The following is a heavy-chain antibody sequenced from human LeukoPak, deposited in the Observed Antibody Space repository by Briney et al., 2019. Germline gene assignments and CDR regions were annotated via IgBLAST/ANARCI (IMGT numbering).Heavy chain of an antibody. D-gene: IGHD3-22*01. CDR3: ARDIARGSGYYFDY. Sequence: GRSLRLSCAASGFSFSSYSMNWVRQALGKGLEWVASVSSSSSYISYADSVKGRFTISRDNAKKSLYLQMNSLRAEDTAVYYCARDIARGSGYYFDYWRPGTLVTVSS. CDR2: VSSSSSYI. CDR1: GFSFSSYS. J-gene: IGHJ4*02. V-gene: IGHV3-21*01.